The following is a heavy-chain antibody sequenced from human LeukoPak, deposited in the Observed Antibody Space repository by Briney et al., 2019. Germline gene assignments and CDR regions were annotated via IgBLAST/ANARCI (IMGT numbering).Heavy chain of an antibody. CDR3: AELGITMIGGV. D-gene: IGHD3-10*02. V-gene: IGHV3-21*01. Sequence: GGSLRLSCAASGFTFSTYVITWVRQAPGKGLEWVSSISSSSYYIYYADSVKGRFTISRDNANNSLYLQMNSLRAEDTAVYYCAELGITMIGGVWGKGTTVTISS. CDR1: GFTFSTYV. J-gene: IGHJ6*04. CDR2: ISSSSYYI.